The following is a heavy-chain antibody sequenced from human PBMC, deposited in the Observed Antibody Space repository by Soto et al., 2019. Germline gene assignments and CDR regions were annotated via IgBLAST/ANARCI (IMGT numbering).Heavy chain of an antibody. D-gene: IGHD2-8*02. CDR1: GGSFSGYY. CDR2: INHSGST. V-gene: IGHV4-34*01. J-gene: IGHJ4*02. Sequence: SETLSLTCAVYGGSFSGYYWTWIRQPPGTGLEWIGEINHSGSTNYNPALKSRVTISVDTSKDQFSPKLTSVTAADTAVYYCARDKITGLFDYWGQGTLVTVSS. CDR3: ARDKITGLFDY.